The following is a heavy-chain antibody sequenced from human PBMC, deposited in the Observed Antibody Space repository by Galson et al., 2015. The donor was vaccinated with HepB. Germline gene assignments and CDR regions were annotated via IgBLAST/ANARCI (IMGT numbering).Heavy chain of an antibody. CDR1: GGTFSSYT. J-gene: IGHJ6*02. V-gene: IGHV1-69*02. Sequence: SVKVSCKASGGTFSSYTISWVRQAPGQGLEWMGRIIPILGIANYAQKFQGRVTITADKSTGTAYMELSSLRSEDTAVYYCARATITTVGTLNDYYYYGMDVWGQGTTVTVSS. CDR2: IIPILGIA. CDR3: ARATITTVGTLNDYYYYGMDV. D-gene: IGHD4-23*01.